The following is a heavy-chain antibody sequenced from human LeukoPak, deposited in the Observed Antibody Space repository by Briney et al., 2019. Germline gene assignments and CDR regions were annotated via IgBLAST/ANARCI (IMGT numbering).Heavy chain of an antibody. CDR2: INPSGGST. Sequence: GASVKVSCKASGYTFTSYYMHWVRQAPGQGLEWMGIINPSGGSTSYAQKFQSRATMTRDMSTSTVYMELSSLRSEDTAVYYCARRDIVRGFDYWGQGTLVTVSS. CDR3: ARRDIVRGFDY. CDR1: GYTFTSYY. V-gene: IGHV1-46*01. J-gene: IGHJ4*02. D-gene: IGHD2-8*01.